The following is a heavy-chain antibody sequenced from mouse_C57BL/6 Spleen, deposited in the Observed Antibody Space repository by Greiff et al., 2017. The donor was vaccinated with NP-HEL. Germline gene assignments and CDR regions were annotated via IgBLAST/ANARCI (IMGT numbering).Heavy chain of an antibody. J-gene: IGHJ2*01. V-gene: IGHV3-6*01. D-gene: IGHD1-1*01. Sequence: EVKLMESGPGLVKPSQSLSLTRSVTGYSITSGYYWNWIRQFPGNKLEWMGYISYDGSNNYNPSLKNRISITRDTSKNQFFLKLNSVTTEDTATYYCARAGGDYYGSSAVYFDYWGQGTTLTVSS. CDR1: GYSITSGYY. CDR3: ARAGGDYYGSSAVYFDY. CDR2: ISYDGSN.